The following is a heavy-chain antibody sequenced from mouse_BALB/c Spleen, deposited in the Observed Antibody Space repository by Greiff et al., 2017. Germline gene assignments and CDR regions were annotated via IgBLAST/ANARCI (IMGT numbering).Heavy chain of an antibody. J-gene: IGHJ2*01. CDR3: ARERDGNYLDY. Sequence: EVKLMESGGGLVKPGGSLKLSCAASGFTFSSYAMSWVRQTPEKRLEWVASISSGGSTYYPDSVKGRVTISRDNARNILYLQMSSLRSEDTAMYYCARERDGNYLDYWGQGTTLTVSS. D-gene: IGHD2-1*01. V-gene: IGHV5-6-5*01. CDR1: GFTFSSYA. CDR2: ISSGGST.